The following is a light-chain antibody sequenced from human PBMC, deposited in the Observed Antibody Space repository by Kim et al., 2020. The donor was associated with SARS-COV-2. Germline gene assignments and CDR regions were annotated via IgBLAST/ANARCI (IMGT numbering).Light chain of an antibody. CDR3: SSYAGSNNFGV. CDR2: EVS. J-gene: IGLJ2*01. V-gene: IGLV2-8*01. CDR1: SSDVGGYNY. Sequence: QSALTQPPSASGSPGQSVTISCTGTSSDVGGYNYVSWYQQHPGKAPKLMIYEVSKRPSGVPDRFSGSKSGNTASLTVSGLQGEDEADYYCSSYAGSNNFGVFGGGTQLTV.